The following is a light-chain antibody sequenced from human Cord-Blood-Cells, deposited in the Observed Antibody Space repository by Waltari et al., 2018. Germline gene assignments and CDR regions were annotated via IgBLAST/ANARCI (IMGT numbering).Light chain of an antibody. CDR3: AAWDDSLSGWV. Sequence: QPVLTQPPSASRTPAPRVTRSCSGPRPNLGSNYVSWYQQLPGTAPKLLIYRNNQRPSGVPDRFSGSKSGTSASLAISGLRSEDEADYYCAAWDDSLSGWVFGGGTKLTVL. V-gene: IGLV1-47*01. J-gene: IGLJ3*02. CDR2: RNN. CDR1: RPNLGSNY.